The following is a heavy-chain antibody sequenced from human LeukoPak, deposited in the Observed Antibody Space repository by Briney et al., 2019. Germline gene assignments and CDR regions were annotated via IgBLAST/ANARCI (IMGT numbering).Heavy chain of an antibody. CDR3: ARVIPDSSGYYG. J-gene: IGHJ4*02. D-gene: IGHD3-22*01. V-gene: IGHV3-74*01. Sequence: RGSLRLSCAASGFTFSSYWMHWVRQAPGKGLVWVSRINSDGSSTSYADSVKGRFTISRDNAKNTLYLQMNSLRAEDTAVYYCARVIPDSSGYYGWGQGTLVTVSS. CDR1: GFTFSSYW. CDR2: INSDGSST.